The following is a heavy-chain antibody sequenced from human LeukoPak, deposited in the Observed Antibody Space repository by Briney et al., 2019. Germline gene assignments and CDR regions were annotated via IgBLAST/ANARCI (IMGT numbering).Heavy chain of an antibody. Sequence: ASVKVSCKASGYTFTSYAMNWVRQAPGQGLEWMGWTNTNTGNPTYAQGFTGRFVFSLDTSVSTAYLQISSLKAEDTAVYYCARVGITMVRGVSLQNFDYWGQGTLVTVSS. CDR1: GYTFTSYA. D-gene: IGHD3-10*01. CDR2: TNTNTGNP. V-gene: IGHV7-4-1*02. J-gene: IGHJ4*02. CDR3: ARVGITMVRGVSLQNFDY.